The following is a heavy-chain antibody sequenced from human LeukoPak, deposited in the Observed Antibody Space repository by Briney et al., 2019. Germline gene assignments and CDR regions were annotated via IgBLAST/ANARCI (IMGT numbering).Heavy chain of an antibody. D-gene: IGHD2-15*01. V-gene: IGHV3-48*03. CDR3: ARASLGYCSGGSCYYCGMDV. J-gene: IGHJ6*02. CDR2: ISSSGSTI. Sequence: PGGSLRLSCAASGFTFSSYEMNWVRQAPGKGLEWVSYISSSGSTIYYADSVKGRFTISRDNAKNSLYLQMNSLRAEDTAVYYCARASLGYCSGGSCYYCGMDVWGQGTTVTVSS. CDR1: GFTFSSYE.